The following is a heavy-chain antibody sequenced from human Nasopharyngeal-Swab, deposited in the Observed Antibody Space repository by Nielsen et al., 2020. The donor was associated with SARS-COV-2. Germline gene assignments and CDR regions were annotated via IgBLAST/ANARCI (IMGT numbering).Heavy chain of an antibody. CDR3: ASGNYDILTGYYEEPYYFDY. J-gene: IGHJ4*02. D-gene: IGHD3-9*01. CDR1: GGTFSSYA. CDR2: IIPIFGTA. Sequence: SVKASCKASGGTFSSYAISWVRQAPGQGLEWMGGIIPIFGTANYAQKFQGRVTITADESTSTAYMELSSLRSEDTAVYYCASGNYDILTGYYEEPYYFDYWGQGTLVTVSS. V-gene: IGHV1-69*13.